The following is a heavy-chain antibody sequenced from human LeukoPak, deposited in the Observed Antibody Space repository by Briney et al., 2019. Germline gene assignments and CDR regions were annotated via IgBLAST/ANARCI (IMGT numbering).Heavy chain of an antibody. J-gene: IGHJ4*02. Sequence: PSETLSLTCTVSGGSISSYYWSWIRQPAGKGLEWIGRIYTSGSTNYNPSLKSRVTISVDTSKNQFSLKLSSVTAADTAVYYCARLPSYDILTGLYYFDYWGQGTLVTVSS. D-gene: IGHD3-9*01. CDR3: ARLPSYDILTGLYYFDY. V-gene: IGHV4-4*07. CDR1: GGSISSYY. CDR2: IYTSGST.